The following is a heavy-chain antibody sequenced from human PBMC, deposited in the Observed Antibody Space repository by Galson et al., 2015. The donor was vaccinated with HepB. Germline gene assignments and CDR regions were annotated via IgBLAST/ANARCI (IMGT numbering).Heavy chain of an antibody. CDR3: ATPGRYCSGGSCHYGMDV. V-gene: IGHV5-51*01. Sequence: QSGAEVKKPGESLKISCKGSGYSFTSYWIGWVRQMPGKGLEWMGIIYPGDSDTRYSPSFQGQVTISADKSISTAYLQWSSLKASDTATYYCATPGRYCSGGSCHYGMDVWGQGTTVTVSS. D-gene: IGHD2-15*01. CDR1: GYSFTSYW. J-gene: IGHJ6*02. CDR2: IYPGDSDT.